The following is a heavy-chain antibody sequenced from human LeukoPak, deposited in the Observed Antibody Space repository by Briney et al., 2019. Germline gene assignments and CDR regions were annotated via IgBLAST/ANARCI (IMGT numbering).Heavy chain of an antibody. D-gene: IGHD3-22*01. V-gene: IGHV3-23*01. CDR3: AKGPTYYYDSSGYYCDY. CDR2: ISGSGGST. CDR1: GFTFSSYA. J-gene: IGHJ4*02. Sequence: GGSLRLSCAASGFTFSSYAMSWARQAPGKGLEWVSVISGSGGSTYYADSVKGRFTISRDNSKNTLYLQMNSLRAEDTAVYYCAKGPTYYYDSSGYYCDYWGQGTLVAVSS.